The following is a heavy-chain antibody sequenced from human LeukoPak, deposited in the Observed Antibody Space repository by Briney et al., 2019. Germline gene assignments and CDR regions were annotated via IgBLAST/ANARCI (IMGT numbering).Heavy chain of an antibody. D-gene: IGHD2-2*01. CDR1: EFTFSNYW. J-gene: IGHJ3*02. V-gene: IGHV3-7*01. Sequence: PGGSLRLSCVVSEFTFSNYWMGWVRQAPGKGLEWVASINQDGSEKYYLDSVKGRFTTSRDNAENSVYLQMNSLRAEDTAVYYCAKHDSSTSRRRRTTIGAFDIWGQGTMVTVSS. CDR2: INQDGSEK. CDR3: AKHDSSTSRRRRTTIGAFDI.